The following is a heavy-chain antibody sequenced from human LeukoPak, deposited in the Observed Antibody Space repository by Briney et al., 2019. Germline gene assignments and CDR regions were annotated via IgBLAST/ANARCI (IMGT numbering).Heavy chain of an antibody. V-gene: IGHV3-53*01. CDR3: AREKRNDYGDYKYYFDY. Sequence: GGSLRRSCAASGFTVSSNHMSRVRQAPGKGLEWVSVIYSGGSTNYADSVKGRFTISRDNSKNTLYLQMNSLRAEDTAVYYCAREKRNDYGDYKYYFDYWGQGTLVTVYS. CDR1: GFTVSSNH. J-gene: IGHJ4*02. D-gene: IGHD4-17*01. CDR2: IYSGGST.